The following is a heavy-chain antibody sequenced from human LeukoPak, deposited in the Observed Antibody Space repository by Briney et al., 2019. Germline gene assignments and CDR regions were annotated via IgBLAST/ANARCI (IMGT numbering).Heavy chain of an antibody. D-gene: IGHD4-17*01. J-gene: IGHJ4*02. CDR3: AKHKENYGDSCLDDY. CDR2: IRHTSTPR. CDR1: GFTFSDYD. Sequence: PGGSLRLSCEVSGFTFSDYDMNWVRQAPGKGLEWVSFIRHTSTPRYYADSVKGRFIISRDNARNSLYLQMNSLRGEDTAVYYCAKHKENYGDSCLDDYWGQGTLVTVSS. V-gene: IGHV3-48*01.